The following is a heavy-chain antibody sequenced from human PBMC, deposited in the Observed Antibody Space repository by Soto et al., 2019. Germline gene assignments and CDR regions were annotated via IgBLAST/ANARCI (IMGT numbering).Heavy chain of an antibody. V-gene: IGHV3-23*01. CDR2: ISGSGGST. CDR3: AKDHPLGLLWFGELFNY. J-gene: IGHJ4*02. CDR1: GFTFSSYA. D-gene: IGHD3-10*01. Sequence: GGYLRLSCAASGFTFSSYAMSWVRQAPGKGLEWVSAISGSGGSTYYADSVKGRFTISRDNSKNTLYLQMNSLRAEDTAVYYCAKDHPLGLLWFGELFNYWGQGTLVTVSS.